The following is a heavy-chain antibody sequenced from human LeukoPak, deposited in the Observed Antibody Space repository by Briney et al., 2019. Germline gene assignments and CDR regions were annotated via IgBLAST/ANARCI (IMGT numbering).Heavy chain of an antibody. CDR3: ARDRRYYYDSSGYPLDY. J-gene: IGHJ4*02. D-gene: IGHD3-22*01. Sequence: SVKVSCKASGYTFTSYGISWVRQAPGQGLEWMGWISAYNGNTNYAQKLQGRVTMTTDTSTSTAYMELRSLRSDDTAVYYCARDRRYYYDSSGYPLDYWGQGTLVTVSS. V-gene: IGHV1-18*01. CDR2: ISAYNGNT. CDR1: GYTFTSYG.